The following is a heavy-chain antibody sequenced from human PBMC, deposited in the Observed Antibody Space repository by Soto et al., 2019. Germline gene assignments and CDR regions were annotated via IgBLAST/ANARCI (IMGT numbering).Heavy chain of an antibody. CDR3: AHRVLRTVFGLVTPTAIYFDF. Sequence: QITLNESGPTVVRPTETLTLTCRFSGFSLTTSGVGVGWIRQSPGKAPEWLALIYWDDDKGYSASLKSRLTITKHTSKNHVVLTVSDLDPTDTATYYCAHRVLRTVFGLVTPTAIYFDFWGQGTPVAVSS. CDR1: GFSLTTSGVG. CDR2: IYWDDDK. D-gene: IGHD3-3*01. V-gene: IGHV2-5*02. J-gene: IGHJ4*02.